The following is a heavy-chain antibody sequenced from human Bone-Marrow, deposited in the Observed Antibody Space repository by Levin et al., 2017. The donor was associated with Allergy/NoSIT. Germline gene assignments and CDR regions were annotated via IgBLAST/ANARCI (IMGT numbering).Heavy chain of an antibody. V-gene: IGHV3-23*01. CDR2: ISGSGETT. CDR3: AGANAVIPAAPRPEYNYYGMDV. Sequence: GGSLRLSCVDSGFTFSHYAMSWVRQAPGKGLEWVARISGSGETTDYADSVKGRFSIYRDNSKKPVYLQMNSLRAEDTALYFCAGANAVIPAAPRPEYNYYGMDVWGQGTTVTVSS. J-gene: IGHJ6*02. D-gene: IGHD2-2*01. CDR1: GFTFSHYA.